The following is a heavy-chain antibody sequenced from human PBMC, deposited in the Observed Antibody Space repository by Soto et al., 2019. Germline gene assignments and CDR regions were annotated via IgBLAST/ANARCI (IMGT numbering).Heavy chain of an antibody. CDR3: AREELTTRAFDI. V-gene: IGHV3-66*01. Sequence: GGSLRLSCAASGFTVSSHYMSWVRQAPGKGLEWVSVIYTGGTTYYADCVKGRFTISRDNSKNMLFLQMNSLSAEDTALYYCAREELTTRAFDIWGQGTMVTVSS. J-gene: IGHJ3*02. CDR2: IYTGGTT. CDR1: GFTVSSHY. D-gene: IGHD1-7*01.